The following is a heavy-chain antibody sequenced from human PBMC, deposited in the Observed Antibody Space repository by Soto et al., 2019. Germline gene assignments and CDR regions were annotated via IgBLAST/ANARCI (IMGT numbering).Heavy chain of an antibody. CDR2: ISGDGGST. CDR1: GFTFDDYA. D-gene: IGHD2-2*01. CDR3: AKGIVVVPAATRDYYYGMEV. Sequence: GGSLRLSCAASGFTFDDYAMHWVRQAPGKGLEWVSLISGDGGSTYYADSVKGRFTISRDNSKNSLYLHMNSLRTEDTALYYCAKGIVVVPAATRDYYYGMEVWGQGTTVTVSS. V-gene: IGHV3-43*02. J-gene: IGHJ6*02.